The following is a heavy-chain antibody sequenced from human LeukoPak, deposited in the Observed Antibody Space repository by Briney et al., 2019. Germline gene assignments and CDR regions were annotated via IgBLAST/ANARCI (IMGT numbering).Heavy chain of an antibody. CDR2: IYGGGRT. D-gene: IGHD4-17*01. Sequence: GGSLRLSCAASGFTVSSKYMSWVRQAPGKGLEWVSIIYGGGRTHYADFVKGRFTISRHNSKHTLYLQMNSLRAEDTAVYYCPRLRYGGAFDIWGQGTMVTVSS. CDR1: GFTVSSKY. J-gene: IGHJ3*02. V-gene: IGHV3-53*04. CDR3: PRLRYGGAFDI.